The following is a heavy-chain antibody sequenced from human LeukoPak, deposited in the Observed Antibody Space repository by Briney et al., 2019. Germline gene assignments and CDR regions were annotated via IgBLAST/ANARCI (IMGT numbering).Heavy chain of an antibody. CDR2: ISGSGGST. J-gene: IGHJ6*03. CDR1: GFTFSSYA. D-gene: IGHD3-3*01. CDR3: AKDYYFGVDRYYYYYMDV. Sequence: GGTLRLSCAASGFTFSSYAMSWVRQAPGKGLEWVSAISGSGGSTYYADSVKGRFTISRDNSKNTLYLQMNSLRAEDTAVYYCAKDYYFGVDRYYYYYMDVWGKGTTVTVSS. V-gene: IGHV3-23*01.